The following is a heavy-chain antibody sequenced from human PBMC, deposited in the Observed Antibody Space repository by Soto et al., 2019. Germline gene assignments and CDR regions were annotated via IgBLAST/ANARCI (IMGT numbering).Heavy chain of an antibody. CDR1: GGTFSSYA. CDR2: IIPIFGTA. CDR3: ARGRGPIAVDIYYFDY. J-gene: IGHJ4*02. Sequence: GASVKVSCKASGGTFSSYAISWVRQAPGQGLEWMGGIIPIFGTANYAQKFQGRVTITADESTSTAYMELSSLRSEDTAVYYCARGRGPIAVDIYYFDYWGQGTLVTVSS. D-gene: IGHD6-19*01. V-gene: IGHV1-69*13.